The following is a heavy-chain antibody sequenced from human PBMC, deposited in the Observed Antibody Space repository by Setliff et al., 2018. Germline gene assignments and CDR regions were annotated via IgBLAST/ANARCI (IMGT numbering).Heavy chain of an antibody. CDR2: IYNDGSSP. V-gene: IGHV3-74*01. CDR3: VRGSAYSSGSFDC. J-gene: IGHJ4*02. CDR1: GFTFNSYG. Sequence: GESLKISCAASGFTFNSYGMYWVRQAPGKGLVWVSHIYNDGSSPTYADSVKGRFTISRDNGKNTVYLQMNSLRAEDTARYYCVRGSAYSSGSFDCWGKGTLVTVSS. D-gene: IGHD3-22*01.